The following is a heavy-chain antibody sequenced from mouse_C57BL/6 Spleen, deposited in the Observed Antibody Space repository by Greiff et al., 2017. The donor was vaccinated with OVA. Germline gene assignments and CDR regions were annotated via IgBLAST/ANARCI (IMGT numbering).Heavy chain of an antibody. CDR1: GYTFTSYW. CDR3: ARLRPYYYAMDY. J-gene: IGHJ4*01. D-gene: IGHD2-12*01. Sequence: QVQLKQPGAELVKPGASVKLSCKASGYTFTSYWMQWVKQRPGQGLEWIGEIDPSDSYTNYNQKFKGKATLTVDTSSSTAYMQLSSLTSEDSAVDDCARLRPYYYAMDYWGQGTSLTVSS. CDR2: IDPSDSYT. V-gene: IGHV1-50*01.